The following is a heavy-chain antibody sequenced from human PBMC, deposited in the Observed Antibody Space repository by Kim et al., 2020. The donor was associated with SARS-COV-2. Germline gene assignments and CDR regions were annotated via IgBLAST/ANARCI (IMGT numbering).Heavy chain of an antibody. CDR2: ISSSSSYT. J-gene: IGHJ3*02. V-gene: IGHV3-11*06. Sequence: GGSLRLSCAASGFTFSDYYMSWIRQAPGKGLEWVSYISSSSSYTNYADSVKGRFTISRDNAKNSLYLQMNSLRAEDTAVYYCARDSVPSYCSSTSCYLRGRNAFDIWGQGTMVTVSS. D-gene: IGHD2-2*01. CDR3: ARDSVPSYCSSTSCYLRGRNAFDI. CDR1: GFTFSDYY.